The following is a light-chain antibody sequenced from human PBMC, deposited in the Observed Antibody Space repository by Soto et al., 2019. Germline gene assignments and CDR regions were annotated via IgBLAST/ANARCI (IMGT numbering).Light chain of an antibody. CDR2: EVS. V-gene: IGLV2-14*01. Sequence: QSALTQPASVSGSPGQSIAISCTGTSSDIGRYSYVSWYQQHPGKAPKLIIYEVSYRPSGVSTRFSGSESDNTASLTISGLQAEDEADYFCSSYSTTSSPHVLFGGGTKLTVL. J-gene: IGLJ2*01. CDR3: SSYSTTSSPHVL. CDR1: SSDIGRYSY.